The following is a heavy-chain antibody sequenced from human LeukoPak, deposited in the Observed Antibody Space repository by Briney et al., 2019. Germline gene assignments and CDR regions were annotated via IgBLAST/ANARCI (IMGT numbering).Heavy chain of an antibody. CDR2: IKQDGSER. CDR1: GFTFSSYW. CDR3: ATGAGCGY. J-gene: IGHJ4*02. D-gene: IGHD6-19*01. V-gene: IGHV3-7*03. Sequence: QPGGSLRLSCAASGFTFSSYWMTWVRQAPGKGLEWVANIKQDGSERNYVDSVKGRFTISRDNAKNSLYLQMNTLGDEDTAVYYCATGAGCGYWGQGTLVTVSS.